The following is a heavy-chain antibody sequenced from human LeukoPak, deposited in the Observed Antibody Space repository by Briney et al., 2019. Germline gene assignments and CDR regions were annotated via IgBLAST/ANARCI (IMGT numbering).Heavy chain of an antibody. Sequence: GGSPRLSCAASGFTFSSYAMSWVRQAPGKGLEWVSAISGSGGSTYYADSVKGRFTISRDNSKNTLYLQMNSLRAEDTAVYYCAKDQENGGNSPFFSWGQGTLVTVSS. CDR1: GFTFSSYA. V-gene: IGHV3-23*01. CDR2: ISGSGGST. D-gene: IGHD4-23*01. CDR3: AKDQENGGNSPFFS. J-gene: IGHJ5*02.